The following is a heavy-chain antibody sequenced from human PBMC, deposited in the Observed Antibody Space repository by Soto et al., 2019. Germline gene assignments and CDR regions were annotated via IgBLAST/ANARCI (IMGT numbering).Heavy chain of an antibody. Sequence: EVQLLESGGGLVQPGGSLRLSCAASGFTFSSYAMSWVRQAPGKGLEWVSAISGSGGSTYYADSVKGRFTISRGNSKNTLYLQMTSLRAEDTAVYYCAKSLEGSGSYLRYFDYWGQGTLVTVSS. D-gene: IGHD3-10*01. V-gene: IGHV3-23*01. CDR1: GFTFSSYA. J-gene: IGHJ4*02. CDR2: ISGSGGST. CDR3: AKSLEGSGSYLRYFDY.